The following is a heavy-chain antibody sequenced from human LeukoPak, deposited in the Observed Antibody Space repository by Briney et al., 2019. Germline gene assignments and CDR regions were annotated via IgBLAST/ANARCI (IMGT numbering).Heavy chain of an antibody. CDR2: TSGSGGST. CDR3: AKVRTGGDWNYYDMDV. CDR1: GFSFSSYP. V-gene: IGHV3-23*01. J-gene: IGHJ6*02. Sequence: GGSLRLSCAASGFSFSSYPMSWVRQAPGKGLEWVSTTSGSGGSTYYADSVKGRFTISRDNSENTLYLQMNSLRAEDTAVYYCAKVRTGGDWNYYDMDVWGQGTTVTVSS. D-gene: IGHD2-21*02.